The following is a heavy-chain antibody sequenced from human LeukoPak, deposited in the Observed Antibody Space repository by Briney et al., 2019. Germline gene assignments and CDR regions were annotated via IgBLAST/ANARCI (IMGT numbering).Heavy chain of an antibody. CDR1: GGSISSGGYY. Sequence: SETLSPTCTVSGGSISSGGYYWSWIRQHPGKGLEWIGYIYYSGGTYYNPSLKSRVTISVDTSKNQFSLKLSSVTAADTAVYYCARDGGSGGGYFDYWGQGTLVTVSS. D-gene: IGHD3-10*01. CDR2: IYYSGGT. CDR3: ARDGGSGGGYFDY. V-gene: IGHV4-31*03. J-gene: IGHJ4*02.